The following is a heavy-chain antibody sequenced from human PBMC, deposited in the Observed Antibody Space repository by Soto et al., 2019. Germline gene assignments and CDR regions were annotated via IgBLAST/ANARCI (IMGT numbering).Heavy chain of an antibody. D-gene: IGHD6-13*01. J-gene: IGHJ4*02. CDR1: GGSISSRSYY. V-gene: IGHV4-39*01. CDR2: IYYSGNA. CDR3: ARHKDTSSRYLLPDF. Sequence: ETLSLTGTVSGGSISSRSYYWGWIRQPPGKGLEWIGSIYYSGNAYYNPSLKSRVAVSVDTSKNQFSLKVTSVTATDTAVYYCARHKDTSSRYLLPDFWGQGTLVTVSS.